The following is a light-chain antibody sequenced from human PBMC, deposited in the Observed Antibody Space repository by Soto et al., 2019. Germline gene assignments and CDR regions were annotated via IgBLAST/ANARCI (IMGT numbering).Light chain of an antibody. J-gene: IGLJ3*02. Sequence: QSALTQPRSVSGSPGQSVTISCTGTSSDVGGYNYVSWYQQHPGKAPKLMIYDVSKGPSGVPGRFSGSKSGNTASLTISGLQAEDEADYYCCSYAGNYIWVFGGGTKLTVL. CDR1: SSDVGGYNY. CDR2: DVS. CDR3: CSYAGNYIWV. V-gene: IGLV2-11*01.